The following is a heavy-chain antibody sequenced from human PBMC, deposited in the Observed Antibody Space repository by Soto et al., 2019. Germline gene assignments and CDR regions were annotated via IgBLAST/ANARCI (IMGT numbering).Heavy chain of an antibody. CDR2: INHSGST. CDR1: GGSFSGYY. CDR3: ARACSSSTQEFDY. J-gene: IGHJ4*02. D-gene: IGHD6-6*01. V-gene: IGHV4-34*01. Sequence: PAETLSLNCAVYGGSFSGYYWSWIRQPPGKGLEWIGEINHSGSTNYNPSLKSRVTISVDTSKNQFSLKLSSVTAVDTAVYYCARACSSSTQEFDYWGQGTLVTVSS.